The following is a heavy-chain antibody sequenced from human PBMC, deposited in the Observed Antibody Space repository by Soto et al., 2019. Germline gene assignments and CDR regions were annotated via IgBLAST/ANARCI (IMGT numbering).Heavy chain of an antibody. D-gene: IGHD6-6*01. CDR1: GFTFNSYA. Sequence: GGSLRLSCAASGFTFNSYAMNRGRQAPGKGLVWVSAIGTDSNTYYADSVRGRFTISRDNSRTTVYLQMNSLRAEDTALYYCVRKYPGTRPFDYWGQGTLVTVSS. J-gene: IGHJ4*01. V-gene: IGHV3-23*01. CDR3: VRKYPGTRPFDY. CDR2: IGTDSNT.